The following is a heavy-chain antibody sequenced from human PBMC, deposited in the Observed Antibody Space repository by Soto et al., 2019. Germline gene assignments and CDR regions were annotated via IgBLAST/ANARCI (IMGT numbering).Heavy chain of an antibody. V-gene: IGHV4-61*01. CDR2: IYYTGNT. D-gene: IGHD6-25*01. J-gene: IGHJ4*02. Sequence: PSETLSLTCTVSGGSVSSGSYYWSWIRQHPGRGLEWIGYIYYTGNTYYSPSLKSRVAISLDTSENQFSLKVNSVTAADTAVYYCARIGGYHGPLDYWGQGTPVTVSS. CDR3: ARIGGYHGPLDY. CDR1: GGSVSSGSYY.